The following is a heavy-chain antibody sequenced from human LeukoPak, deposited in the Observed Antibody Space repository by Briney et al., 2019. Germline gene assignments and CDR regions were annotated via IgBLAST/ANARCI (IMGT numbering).Heavy chain of an antibody. V-gene: IGHV1-46*01. CDR2: INPSGGST. CDR3: ACLPYAFDI. CDR1: GYTFTTYY. Sequence: GASVTVSFKASGYTFTTYYIHWVRQAPGEGLEWMALINPSGGSTHYAQKFQGRVTVTSDTSTSTVYMELTSLRSEDTAVYYCACLPYAFDIWGQGTMVTVSS. J-gene: IGHJ3*02.